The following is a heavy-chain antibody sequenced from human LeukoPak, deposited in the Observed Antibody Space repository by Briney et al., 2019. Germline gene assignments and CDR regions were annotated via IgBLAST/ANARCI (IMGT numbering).Heavy chain of an antibody. CDR1: GFTFSRYT. CDR3: AKTSLKYFYDSNNNPSYYFDY. D-gene: IGHD3-22*01. CDR2: ITSSSTYI. V-gene: IGHV3-21*04. Sequence: GGSLRLSCAVSGFTFSRYTMNWVRQAPGRGLEWVSSITSSSTYIYYADSVKGRFTISRDNAKNSLYLQMNSLRPEDMALYYCAKTSLKYFYDSNNNPSYYFDYWGQGTLVTVSS. J-gene: IGHJ4*02.